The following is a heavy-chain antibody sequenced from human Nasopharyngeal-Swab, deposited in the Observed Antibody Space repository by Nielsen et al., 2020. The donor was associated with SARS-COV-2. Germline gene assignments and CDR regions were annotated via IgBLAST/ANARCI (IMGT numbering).Heavy chain of an antibody. D-gene: IGHD6-19*01. CDR2: FYYGGST. J-gene: IGHJ4*02. V-gene: IGHV4-39*07. Sequence: WMRQSPGKGLERIASFYYGGSTYYNPSLKSRVTISLDTSKNRFSLKLTSVTAADTATFYCAGGRNGWYGVGDYWGQGTLVTVSS. CDR3: AGGRNGWYGVGDY.